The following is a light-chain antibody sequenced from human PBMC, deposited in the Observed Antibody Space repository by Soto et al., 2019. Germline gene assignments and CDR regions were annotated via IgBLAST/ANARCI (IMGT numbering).Light chain of an antibody. J-gene: IGLJ2*01. Sequence: QSALTQPASVSGSPGQSITISCTGTSSDVGSYNLVSWYQHHPGKAPKLMIYEGSKWPSGVSNRFSGSKSGKTASLTISGLQAEDEADYYCCSYAGSSTLVFGGGTKLNVL. V-gene: IGLV2-23*01. CDR2: EGS. CDR1: SSDVGSYNL. CDR3: CSYAGSSTLV.